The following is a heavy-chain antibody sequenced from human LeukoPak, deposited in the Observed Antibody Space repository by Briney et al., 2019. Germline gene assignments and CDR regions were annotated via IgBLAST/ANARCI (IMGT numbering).Heavy chain of an antibody. CDR2: IYYRGST. D-gene: IGHD6-13*01. V-gene: IGHV4-59*01. CDR1: GGSISNYY. Sequence: SETLSLTCTVSGGSISNYYWSWIRQPPGKGLEWIGHIYYRGSTNYNPSLKSRVTISLDTSKSQFSLKLNSVAAADTAVYYCARHTVIAAAGTFDYWGQGTLVTVSS. CDR3: ARHTVIAAAGTFDY. J-gene: IGHJ4*02.